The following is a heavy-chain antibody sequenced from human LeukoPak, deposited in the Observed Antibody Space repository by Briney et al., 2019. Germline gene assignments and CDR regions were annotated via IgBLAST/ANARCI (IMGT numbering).Heavy chain of an antibody. CDR3: ARRGYLTSDAVDI. CDR1: GYSFSNYW. D-gene: IGHD3-22*01. Sequence: GESLKISCKGSGYSFSNYWIGWVRQMPGKGLEWMGIIYPGDSETRYSPSFQGQVLISADKSISTAYLHWGSLKASDTAMYFCARRGYLTSDAVDIWGQGTMVTVS. CDR2: IYPGDSET. J-gene: IGHJ3*02. V-gene: IGHV5-51*01.